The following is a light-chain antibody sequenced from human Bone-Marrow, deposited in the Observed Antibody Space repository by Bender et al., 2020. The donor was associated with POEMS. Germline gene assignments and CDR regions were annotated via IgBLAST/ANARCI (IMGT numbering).Light chain of an antibody. CDR1: SGNIASNY. CDR3: QSYDASSQV. CDR2: EDD. Sequence: KFMLTQTHSVSESPGKTVTISCTRSSGNIASNYVQWYQQRPGSAPTTVIYEDDQRPSGVPDRFSGSIDPSSNSATLTISGLTTEDEADYYCQSYDASSQVFGGGTKLTVL. J-gene: IGLJ3*02. V-gene: IGLV6-57*04.